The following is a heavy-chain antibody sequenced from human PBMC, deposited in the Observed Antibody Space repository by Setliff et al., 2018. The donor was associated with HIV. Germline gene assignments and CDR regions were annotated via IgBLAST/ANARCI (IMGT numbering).Heavy chain of an antibody. Sequence: GASVKVSCKASGYTFTTYDITWVRQAPGQGLEWLGWISPYNGHTNFAQKFQGRVTMTTDTATSTAYLEVRSLRSDDTAVYYCARTDYGGNSGGNYFDYWGQGSRVTVSS. CDR1: GYTFTTYD. V-gene: IGHV1-18*01. CDR2: ISPYNGHT. J-gene: IGHJ4*02. CDR3: ARTDYGGNSGGNYFDY. D-gene: IGHD4-17*01.